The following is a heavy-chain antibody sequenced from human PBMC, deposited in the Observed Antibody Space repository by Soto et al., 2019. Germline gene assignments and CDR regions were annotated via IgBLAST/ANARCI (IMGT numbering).Heavy chain of an antibody. J-gene: IGHJ4*02. CDR1: GFTFSTYW. Sequence: EVQLVESGGGLVQPGGSLRLSCAASGFTFSTYWMHWVHQAPGEGLVWVSRMDSGGTTINYADAVKGRFTISRDNAKNTLYLQMDSLRAEDTAVYYCATAGYYRFDFWGQGTLVTVSS. V-gene: IGHV3-74*01. CDR3: ATAGYYRFDF. D-gene: IGHD3-10*01. CDR2: MDSGGTTI.